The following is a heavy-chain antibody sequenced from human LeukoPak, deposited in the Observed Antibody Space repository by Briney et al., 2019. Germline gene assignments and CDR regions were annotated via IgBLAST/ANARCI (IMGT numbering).Heavy chain of an antibody. CDR1: GFTFSSYS. J-gene: IGHJ3*01. CDR3: ARDFGPRLYAFDV. D-gene: IGHD3-16*01. V-gene: IGHV3-48*04. CDR2: ISVSSRNVI. Sequence: AGGSLRLSCAASGFTFSSYSMSWVRQAPGKGLEWLSYISVSSRNVIDYADSVKGRFTISRDDAKSSLYLQMNSLRAEDTAVYFCARDFGPRLYAFDVWGQGTMITVSS.